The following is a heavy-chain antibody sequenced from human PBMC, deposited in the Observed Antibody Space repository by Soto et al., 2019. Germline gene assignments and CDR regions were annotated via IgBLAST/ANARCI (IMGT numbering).Heavy chain of an antibody. CDR3: AKGSDGYGDWFAP. D-gene: IGHD3-16*01. Sequence: QVQLVESGGGVVQPGRSLRLSCAASGFTFSSYGMRWVRQAPGKGLEWVAVISYDGSNKYYADSVKGRFTNSSDNAKNTLYLQMNSLRAEDTAVYYCAKGSDGYGDWFAPWGQGPLVTFSS. J-gene: IGHJ5*02. CDR1: GFTFSSYG. V-gene: IGHV3-30*18. CDR2: ISYDGSNK.